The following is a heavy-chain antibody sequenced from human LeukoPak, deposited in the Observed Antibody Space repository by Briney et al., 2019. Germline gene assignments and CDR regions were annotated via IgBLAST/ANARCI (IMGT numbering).Heavy chain of an antibody. CDR1: GYTFTSYY. D-gene: IGHD1-26*01. Sequence: GASVKVSCKASGYTFTSYYMHWVRQAPGQGLEWMGIINPSGGSTSYAQKFQGRVTMTRDMSTSTVYMELSSLRSEDTAVYYCARDRSRTEVGATTSYGMDVWGQGTTVTVSS. CDR3: ARDRSRTEVGATTSYGMDV. V-gene: IGHV1-46*01. J-gene: IGHJ6*02. CDR2: INPSGGST.